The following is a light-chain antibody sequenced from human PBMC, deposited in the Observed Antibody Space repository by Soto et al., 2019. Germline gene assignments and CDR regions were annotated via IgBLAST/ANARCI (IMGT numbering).Light chain of an antibody. V-gene: IGKV2-30*02. CDR2: KVS. Sequence: DVVMTQSPLSLPVTLGHPASISCRSNQXLGHSDGIAYFSWFQQRPGRSPRRLIYKVSNRDSGVPARFSGSGSGTDFALKISRVEAEDVGVYYCMQGTHWPITFGQGTRLEI. CDR1: QXLGHSDGIAY. J-gene: IGKJ5*01. CDR3: MQGTHWPIT.